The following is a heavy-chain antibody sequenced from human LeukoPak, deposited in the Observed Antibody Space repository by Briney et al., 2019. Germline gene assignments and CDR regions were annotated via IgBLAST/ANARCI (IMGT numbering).Heavy chain of an antibody. Sequence: GGTLRLSCAASGFTFSSYGMSWVRQAPGKGLEWVSAINTSGGSTYYADSVKGRFTISRDNSKNTLYLQMNSLRAEDTAIYYCAKNGDRGAYCSGGSCYPYFYYYMDVWGKGTTVTISS. J-gene: IGHJ6*03. V-gene: IGHV3-23*01. CDR1: GFTFSSYG. D-gene: IGHD2-15*01. CDR3: AKNGDRGAYCSGGSCYPYFYYYMDV. CDR2: INTSGGST.